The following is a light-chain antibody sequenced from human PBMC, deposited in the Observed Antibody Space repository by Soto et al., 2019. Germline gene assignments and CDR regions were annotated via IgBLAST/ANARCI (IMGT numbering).Light chain of an antibody. J-gene: IGLJ1*01. V-gene: IGLV1-40*01. CDR3: LSYDSSLSGSV. Sequence: QLVLTQPPSVSGAPGQRVTISCTGAAYDVHWYQQLPGTAPKLLIYGNSNRPSGVPDRFSGSKSGTSASLAITGLQAEDEAEYYCLSYDSSLSGSVFGTGTKVTVL. CDR1: AAYD. CDR2: GNS.